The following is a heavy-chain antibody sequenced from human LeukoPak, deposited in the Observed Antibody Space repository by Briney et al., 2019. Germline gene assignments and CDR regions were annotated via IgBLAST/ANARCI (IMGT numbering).Heavy chain of an antibody. J-gene: IGHJ4*02. V-gene: IGHV4-4*07. CDR2: IYTSGST. Sequence: SVTLSLTCTVSGGSITSYHCSWIRQPAGKGLEWIGRIYTSGSTNYNPSLKSRVTMSVDTSKNQFSLKLSSVTAADTAVYYCARDGLYSYGYSYFDYWGQGTLVTVSS. CDR3: ARDGLYSYGYSYFDY. D-gene: IGHD5-18*01. CDR1: GGSITSYH.